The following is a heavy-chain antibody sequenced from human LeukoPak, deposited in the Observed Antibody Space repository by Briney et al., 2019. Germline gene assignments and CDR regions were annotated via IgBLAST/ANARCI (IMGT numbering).Heavy chain of an antibody. Sequence: SETLSLTCAVYGGSFSGYYWSWIRQPPGKGLEWIGEINHSGSTNYNPSLKSRVTISVDTSKNQFSLKLSSVTAADTAVYYRARRVRGYSYGYLDYWGQGTLVTVSS. D-gene: IGHD5-18*01. CDR1: GGSFSGYY. CDR2: INHSGST. CDR3: ARRVRGYSYGYLDY. V-gene: IGHV4-34*01. J-gene: IGHJ4*02.